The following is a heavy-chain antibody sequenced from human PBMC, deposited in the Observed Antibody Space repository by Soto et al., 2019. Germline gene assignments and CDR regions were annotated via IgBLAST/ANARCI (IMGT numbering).Heavy chain of an antibody. CDR3: AGGSRFVVMGV. J-gene: IGHJ6*03. V-gene: IGHV3-21*01. CDR2: ISSSSSYI. Sequence: EVQLVESGGGLVKPGGSLRLSCAASGFTFSSYSMNWVRQAPGKGLEWVSSISSSSSYIYYADSVKGRFTISRDNAKNSLYLQMNSLRAEDTAVYYCAGGSRFVVMGVWDKGTTVTVS. D-gene: IGHD3-10*02. CDR1: GFTFSSYS.